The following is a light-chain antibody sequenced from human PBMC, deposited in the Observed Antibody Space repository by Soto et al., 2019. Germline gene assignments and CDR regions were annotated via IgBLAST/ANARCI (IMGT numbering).Light chain of an antibody. V-gene: IGLV2-14*01. CDR1: TSDISYYNY. J-gene: IGLJ1*01. CDR3: SSYRSSSTRV. CDR2: EVD. Sequence: QSALSQPASVSGSPGQSITISCTGTTSDISYYNYVSWYQHHPGKAPRFIIFEVDNRPSGVSDRFSGSKSGNTASLTISGLLPEDEADYYCSSYRSSSTRVFGTGTKLTVL.